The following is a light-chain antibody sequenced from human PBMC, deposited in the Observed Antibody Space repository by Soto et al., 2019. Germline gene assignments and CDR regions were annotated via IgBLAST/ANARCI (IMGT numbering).Light chain of an antibody. J-gene: IGKJ1*01. CDR2: GAS. Sequence: EIVLTQSPGTLSLSPGERATLSCRASQSLGSTYLAWYQHKPGQAPRLLIYGASTRATGIPDRFSGSGSGTDFTLTSSRLEPEDFAVYYCQHYGSSPRTFGQGTKVEIK. CDR3: QHYGSSPRT. CDR1: QSLGSTY. V-gene: IGKV3-20*01.